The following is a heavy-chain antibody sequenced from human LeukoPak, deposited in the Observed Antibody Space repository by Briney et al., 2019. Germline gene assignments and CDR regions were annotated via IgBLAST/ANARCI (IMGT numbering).Heavy chain of an antibody. CDR3: TRYNNDLFDY. D-gene: IGHD1-14*01. CDR1: GFTFANYA. V-gene: IGHV3-33*08. CDR2: IAYDGSRA. Sequence: GWSLRLSCAASGFTFANYAMSWVRQAPGKGLEGVAVIAYDGSRAFYADSVKGRFTISRDNSKNTMSVQMDDLRAEDTAVYYCTRYNNDLFDYWGQGTLVTVSS. J-gene: IGHJ4*02.